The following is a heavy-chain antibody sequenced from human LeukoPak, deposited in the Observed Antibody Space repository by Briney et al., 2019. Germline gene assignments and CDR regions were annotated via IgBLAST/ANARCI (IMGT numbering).Heavy chain of an antibody. D-gene: IGHD2-2*01. CDR3: ARDSSRFDP. CDR1: GGSISSSSYY. V-gene: IGHV4-39*02. Sequence: SETLSLTCTVSGGSISSSSYYWGWIRQPPGKGLEWIGSIYYSGSTYYNPSLKSRVTISVDTSKNQFSLKLRSVTAADTAVYYCARDSSRFDPWGQGTLVTVSS. J-gene: IGHJ5*02. CDR2: IYYSGST.